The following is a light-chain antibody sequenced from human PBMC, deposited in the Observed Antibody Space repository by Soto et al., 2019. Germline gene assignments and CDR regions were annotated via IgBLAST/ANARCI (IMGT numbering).Light chain of an antibody. Sequence: QSALTQPASMSGSPGQSITISCTGTSSDVGNYNYVSWHQHHPGKAPKLMINDVSNRPSGVSNRFSGSKSGNTASLTISGLQAEDEADYYCSSYTSSDTYVFGTGTKLTVL. V-gene: IGLV2-14*03. CDR3: SSYTSSDTYV. J-gene: IGLJ1*01. CDR1: SSDVGNYNY. CDR2: DVS.